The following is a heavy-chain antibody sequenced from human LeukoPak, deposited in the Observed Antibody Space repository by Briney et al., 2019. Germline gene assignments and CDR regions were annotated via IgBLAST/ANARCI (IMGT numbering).Heavy chain of an antibody. D-gene: IGHD4-11*01. Sequence: ASVKVSCKASGYTFTGYYMHWVQQAPGQGLEWMGWINPNSGGTNYAQKFQGRVTMTRDTSISTAYMELSRLRSDDTAVYYCARGRDYSNYAFDYWGQGTLVTVSS. CDR2: INPNSGGT. V-gene: IGHV1-2*02. CDR1: GYTFTGYY. CDR3: ARGRDYSNYAFDY. J-gene: IGHJ4*02.